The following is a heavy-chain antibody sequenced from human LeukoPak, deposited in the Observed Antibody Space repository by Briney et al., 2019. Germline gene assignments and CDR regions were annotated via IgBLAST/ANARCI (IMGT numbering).Heavy chain of an antibody. J-gene: IGHJ6*02. Sequence: GGSLRLSCAASGFTFSSYGMHWVRQAPVKVLGWVAVISYDGSNKYYADSVKGRFTISRDNSKNTLYLQMNSLRAEDTAVYYCARGRGSYLGYYYYGMDVWGQGTTVTVSS. CDR2: ISYDGSNK. CDR3: ARGRGSYLGYYYYGMDV. V-gene: IGHV3-30*03. D-gene: IGHD1-26*01. CDR1: GFTFSSYG.